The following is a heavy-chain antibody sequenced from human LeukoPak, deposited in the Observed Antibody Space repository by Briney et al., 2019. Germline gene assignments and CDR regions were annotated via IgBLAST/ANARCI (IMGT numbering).Heavy chain of an antibody. V-gene: IGHV1-69*05. D-gene: IGHD2-2*01. CDR2: IIPIFGTA. CDR1: GDTFSSYA. Sequence: SVKVSCKASGDTFSSYAISWVRQAPGQGLEWMGGIIPIFGTANYAQKFQGRDTITTDESTSTAYMELSSLRSEDTAVYYCARDRGCSSTSCYRLSHFDYWGQGTLVTVSS. CDR3: ARDRGCSSTSCYRLSHFDY. J-gene: IGHJ4*02.